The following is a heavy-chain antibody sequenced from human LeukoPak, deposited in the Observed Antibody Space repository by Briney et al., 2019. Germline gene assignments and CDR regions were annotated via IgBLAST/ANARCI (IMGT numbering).Heavy chain of an antibody. CDR2: FKRKTGGGTT. CDR3: TTVTELFGGTDDMNV. J-gene: IGHJ6*02. CDR1: GFTFRNAW. Sequence: GGSLRLSCAASGFTFRNAWMTGGRQAPGKGWEWGGRFKRKTGGGTTEYAAPVKGRFTISRDDSKNTLYLQMNRLKTEDTALYNCTTVTELFGGTDDMNVWGQGTPVTVS. V-gene: IGHV3-15*01. D-gene: IGHD4-23*01.